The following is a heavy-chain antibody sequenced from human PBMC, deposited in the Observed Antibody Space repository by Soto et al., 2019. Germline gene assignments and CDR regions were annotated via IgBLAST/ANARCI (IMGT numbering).Heavy chain of an antibody. CDR2: IYYSGST. D-gene: IGHD3-9*01. CDR3: ARDNGYYDILTGYYGSSGGAFDI. Sequence: SETLSLTCTVSGGSISSYYWSWIRQPPGKGLEWIGYIYYSGSTNYNPSLKSRVTISVDTSKNQFSLKLSSVTAADTAVYYCARDNGYYDILTGYYGSSGGAFDIWGQGTMVTVSS. J-gene: IGHJ3*02. V-gene: IGHV4-59*01. CDR1: GGSISSYY.